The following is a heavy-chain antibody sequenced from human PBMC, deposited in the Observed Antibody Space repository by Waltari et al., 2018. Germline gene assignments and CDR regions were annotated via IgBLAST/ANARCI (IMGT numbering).Heavy chain of an antibody. Sequence: QVQLQESGPGLVKPSQTLSLTCTVSGGSISSGSYYWSWIRQPAGKGLEWIGYIYTSGSTNYNPSLKSRVTISVDTSKNQFSLKLSSVTAADTAVYYCARGGSYYGSGSYYKRFDYWGQGTLVTVSS. CDR2: IYTSGST. CDR3: ARGGSYYGSGSYYKRFDY. V-gene: IGHV4-61*09. D-gene: IGHD3-10*01. J-gene: IGHJ4*02. CDR1: GGSISSGSYY.